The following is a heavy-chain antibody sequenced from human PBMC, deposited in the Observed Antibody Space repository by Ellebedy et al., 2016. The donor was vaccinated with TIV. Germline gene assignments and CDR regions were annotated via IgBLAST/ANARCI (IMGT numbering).Heavy chain of an antibody. CDR2: IKQDGSEK. CDR3: ARGGYGRPFDC. Sequence: GESLKISCAASGFTFSNYWMEWVRQAPGKGLEWVANIKQDGSEKYYVDSVKGRLTISRDNAKNSLFLQMNSLRVEDTAVYFCARGGYGRPFDCWGQGTLVTVSS. J-gene: IGHJ4*02. V-gene: IGHV3-7*03. CDR1: GFTFSNYW. D-gene: IGHD5-12*01.